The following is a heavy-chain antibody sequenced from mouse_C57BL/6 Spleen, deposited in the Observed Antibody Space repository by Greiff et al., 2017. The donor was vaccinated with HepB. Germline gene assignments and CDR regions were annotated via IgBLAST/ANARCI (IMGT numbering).Heavy chain of an antibody. CDR3: ARGLGQDYFDY. Sequence: VQLQQPGAELVRPGSSVKLSCKASGYTFTSYWMHWVKQRPIQGLEWIGNIDPSDSDTHYNQKFKDKATLTADKSSSTAYMQLSSLTSEDSAVYYCARGLGQDYFDYWGQGTTLTVSS. CDR1: GYTFTSYW. V-gene: IGHV1-52*01. CDR2: IDPSDSDT. D-gene: IGHD4-1*01. J-gene: IGHJ2*01.